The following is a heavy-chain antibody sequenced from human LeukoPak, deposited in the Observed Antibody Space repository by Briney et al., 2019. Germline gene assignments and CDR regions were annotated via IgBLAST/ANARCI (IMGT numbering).Heavy chain of an antibody. CDR2: INHSGST. J-gene: IGHJ4*02. D-gene: IGHD3-10*01. CDR3: ARVFYREVRGVVIAKPFDY. V-gene: IGHV4-34*01. CDR1: GGSFSGYY. Sequence: PSETLSLTCAVYGGSFSGYYWSWIRQPPGKGLEWIGEINHSGSTNYNPSLKSRVTISVDTSKNQFSLKLSSVTAADTAVYYCARVFYREVRGVVIAKPFDYWGQGTLVTVSS.